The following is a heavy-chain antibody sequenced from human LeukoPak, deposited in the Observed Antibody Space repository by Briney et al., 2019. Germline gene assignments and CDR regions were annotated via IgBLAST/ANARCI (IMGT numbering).Heavy chain of an antibody. CDR3: ARLRPRARYSRDYYFDY. J-gene: IGHJ4*02. D-gene: IGHD1-1*01. Sequence: SVTVSCTASGGTFSIYAISWVRQAPGQGLEWMGGIIPIFGTANYAQKFQGRVTITADESTSTAYMELSSLRSEDTAVYYCARLRPRARYSRDYYFDYWGQGTLVTVSS. CDR2: IIPIFGTA. CDR1: GGTFSIYA. V-gene: IGHV1-69*13.